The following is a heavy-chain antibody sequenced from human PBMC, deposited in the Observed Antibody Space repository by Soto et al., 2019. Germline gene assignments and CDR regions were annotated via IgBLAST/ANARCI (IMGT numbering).Heavy chain of an antibody. CDR3: ARDSLSSAYVRAFDI. D-gene: IGHD5-12*01. V-gene: IGHV3-23*01. Sequence: EVQLLESGGNLIQPGGSLRLSCVASGFTFNSYAMTWVRQAPGKGLEWVSTISGASSYTYYPDSVKGRFTISRDNSENTLYLQMNSLRADDTAMYYCARDSLSSAYVRAFDIWGQGTMVTVSS. CDR1: GFTFNSYA. CDR2: ISGASSYT. J-gene: IGHJ3*02.